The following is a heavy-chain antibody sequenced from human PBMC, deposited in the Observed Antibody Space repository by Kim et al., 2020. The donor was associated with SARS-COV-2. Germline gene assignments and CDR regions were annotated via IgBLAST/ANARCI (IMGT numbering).Heavy chain of an antibody. J-gene: IGHJ4*02. V-gene: IGHV3-23*01. CDR2: ISDGATYT. D-gene: IGHD6-19*01. CDR3: TTRLAHHFDW. CDR1: GFTFRSFT. Sequence: GGSLRLSCAASGFTFRSFTLNWVRQAPGKGLEWVSTISDGATYTHYASSVEGRFSISRDDSKHTVYLHMNSLRLEETALYFCTTRLAHHFDWWGQGTLVT.